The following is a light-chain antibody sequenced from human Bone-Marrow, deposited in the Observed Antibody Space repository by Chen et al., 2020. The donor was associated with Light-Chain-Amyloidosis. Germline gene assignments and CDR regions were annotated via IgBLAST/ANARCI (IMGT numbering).Light chain of an antibody. V-gene: IGKV1-NL1*01. J-gene: IGKJ4*01. CDR3: QQYYSSPPSLT. Sequence: DIEMPQSPSSLSASVGDRVTITCRASQGISNNLAWYQHKLGQAPKLLVYAVSRLESGVPSRFSGSGSGRDYTLTIDSLQPEDFATYYCQQYYSSPPSLTFGGVTKVEIK. CDR2: AVS. CDR1: QGISNN.